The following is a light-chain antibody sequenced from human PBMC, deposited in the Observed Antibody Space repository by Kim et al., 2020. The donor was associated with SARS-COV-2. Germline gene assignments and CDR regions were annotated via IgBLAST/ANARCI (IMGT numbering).Light chain of an antibody. J-gene: IGLJ3*02. V-gene: IGLV3-1*01. CDR1: KLGDKY. CDR2: QES. CDR3: QAWDSRHGV. Sequence: SYELTQPPSVSVSPEQTASITCSGDKLGDKYACWYQLRPGQSPVLVTCQESKRPSWIPGRFSGATSGNTATLTITGTQAMDEADYYCQAWDSRHGVFAGG.